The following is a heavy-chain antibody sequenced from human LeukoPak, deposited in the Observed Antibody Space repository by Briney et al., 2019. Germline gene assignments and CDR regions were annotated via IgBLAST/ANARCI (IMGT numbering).Heavy chain of an antibody. V-gene: IGHV4-34*01. CDR1: GGSFSGYY. CDR2: INHSGST. CDR3: ARETARPTTYYDFWSGYYETVNDY. D-gene: IGHD3-3*01. Sequence: SETLSLTCAVYGGSFSGYYWSWIRQPPGKGLEWIGEINHSGSTNYNPSLKSRVTISVDTSKNQFSLKLSSVTAADTAVYYCARETARPTTYYDFWSGYYETVNDYWGQGTLVTVSS. J-gene: IGHJ4*02.